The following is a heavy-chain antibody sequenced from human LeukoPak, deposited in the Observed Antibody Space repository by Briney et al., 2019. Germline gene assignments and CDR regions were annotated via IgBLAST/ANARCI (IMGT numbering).Heavy chain of an antibody. CDR2: INSDGSST. V-gene: IGHV3-74*01. Sequence: GGSLRLSCAASGFTFSSYWMHWVRQAPGKGLVWVSRINSDGSSTSYADSVKGRFTISRDNAKNTLYLQMNSLRAEDTAVYYCARDVCSSTSCYADWFDPWGQGTLVTVSS. J-gene: IGHJ5*02. CDR1: GFTFSSYW. D-gene: IGHD2-2*01. CDR3: ARDVCSSTSCYADWFDP.